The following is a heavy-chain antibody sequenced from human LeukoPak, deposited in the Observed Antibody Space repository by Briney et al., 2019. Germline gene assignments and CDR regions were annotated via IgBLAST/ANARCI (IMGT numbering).Heavy chain of an antibody. J-gene: IGHJ5*01. CDR1: GGSVSSGRYY. CDR3: ATDGMVRGPDAWFDS. Sequence: SETLSLTCTVSGGSVSSGRYYWGWIRQPAGKGLEWIGRIYTRGSTNYNPSLKSRVTISVDTSKNQFSLNLTSVTAADTAVYYCATDGMVRGPDAWFDSWGQGTLVTVSS. V-gene: IGHV4-61*02. CDR2: IYTRGST. D-gene: IGHD3-10*01.